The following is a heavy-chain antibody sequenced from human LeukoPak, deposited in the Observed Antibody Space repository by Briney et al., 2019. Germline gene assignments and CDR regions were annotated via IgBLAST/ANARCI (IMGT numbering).Heavy chain of an antibody. CDR3: ARRAGAYSHPYDY. Sequence: GGSLRLSCTVSGFAVSTNSMSWVRQAPGKGLEWVSFIYSDNTHYSDSVKGRFTISRDNSKNTLYLQMNSLRAEDTAVYYCARRAGAYSHPYDYWGQGTLVTVSS. D-gene: IGHD4/OR15-4a*01. V-gene: IGHV3-53*01. CDR1: GFAVSTNS. J-gene: IGHJ4*02. CDR2: IYSDNT.